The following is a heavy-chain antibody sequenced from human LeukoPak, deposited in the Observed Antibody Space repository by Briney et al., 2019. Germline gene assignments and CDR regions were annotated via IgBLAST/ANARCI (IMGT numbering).Heavy chain of an antibody. D-gene: IGHD5-18*01. V-gene: IGHV3-23*01. J-gene: IGHJ4*02. CDR2: ISGSGGST. CDR3: AKDPGGYSYGPQLDY. Sequence: GGSLRLSCAASGFAFSSYAMSWVRQAPGKGLEWVSAISGSGGSTYYADSVKGRFTISRDNSKNTLYLQMNSLRAEDTAVYYCAKDPGGYSYGPQLDYWGQGTLVTVSS. CDR1: GFAFSSYA.